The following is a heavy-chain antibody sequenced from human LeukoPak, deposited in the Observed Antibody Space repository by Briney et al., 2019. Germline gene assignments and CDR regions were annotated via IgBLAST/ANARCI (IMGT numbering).Heavy chain of an antibody. Sequence: GGSLRLSCAAAGFTFSSYAMSWVRQAPGKGLAWVSTISGGSGSTYCADSVKGRFTISRDNSKNTLYLQMNSLRDEDTAVYYCAKHRFESGGYHSTDWGQGTLVTVSS. CDR2: ISGGSGST. V-gene: IGHV3-23*01. CDR1: GFTFSSYA. J-gene: IGHJ4*02. CDR3: AKHRFESGGYHSTD. D-gene: IGHD3-22*01.